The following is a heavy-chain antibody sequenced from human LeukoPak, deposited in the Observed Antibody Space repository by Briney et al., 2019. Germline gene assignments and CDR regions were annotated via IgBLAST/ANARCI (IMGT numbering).Heavy chain of an antibody. CDR2: IYYRGST. CDR1: GVSISSSNSY. Sequence: SETLSLTCTVSGVSISSSNSYWGWIRQPPGKGLEWIGSIYYRGSTYYNPSLKSRVTISIDTSKNQFSLKLSSVTAADTAVYYCAKVYYYYYYMDVWGKGTTVTVSS. V-gene: IGHV4-39*07. CDR3: AKVYYYYYYMDV. J-gene: IGHJ6*03.